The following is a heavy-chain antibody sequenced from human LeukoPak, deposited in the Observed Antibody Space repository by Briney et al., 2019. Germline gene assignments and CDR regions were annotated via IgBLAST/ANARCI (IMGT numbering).Heavy chain of an antibody. CDR3: ARDVRNYYDSSGYYLFDY. D-gene: IGHD3-22*01. CDR1: GYSISSGYY. CDR2: RYHSGST. J-gene: IGHJ4*02. V-gene: IGHV4-38-2*02. Sequence: SETLSLTCTVSGYSISSGYYWVWIRQPPGKGLEWIGSRYHSGSTYYNPSLKSRVTISMDTSKNQFSLKLSSVTAADTAVYYCARDVRNYYDSSGYYLFDYWGQGTLVTVSS.